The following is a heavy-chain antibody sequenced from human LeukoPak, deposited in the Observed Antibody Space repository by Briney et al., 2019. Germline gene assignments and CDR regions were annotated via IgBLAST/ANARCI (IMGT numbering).Heavy chain of an antibody. J-gene: IGHJ4*02. V-gene: IGHV3-23*01. CDR2: ISGSGGST. Sequence: PGGSLRLSCAASGFTFSSYAMSWVRQAPGKGLEWVSAISGSGGSTYYADSVKGRFTISRDNSKNTLYLQMNSLRAEDTAVYYCAKATGGITIFGVANYYFDYWGQGTLVTVSS. CDR1: GFTFSSYA. D-gene: IGHD3-3*01. CDR3: AKATGGITIFGVANYYFDY.